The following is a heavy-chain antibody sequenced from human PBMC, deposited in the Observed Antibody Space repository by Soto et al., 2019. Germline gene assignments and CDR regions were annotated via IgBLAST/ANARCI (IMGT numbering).Heavy chain of an antibody. V-gene: IGHV3-74*01. CDR2: IKSDGSGT. CDR3: ARENYGDAFDF. CDR1: GFTFSSAW. Sequence: EVQLVESGGGSVQPGGSLRLSCAASGFTFSSAWMHWVRQAPGKGLVWVSHIKSDGSGTSYADSVKGRFSISRDNAENTLYLQMNSLRDEDTAVYYCARENYGDAFDFWGQGALVTVSS. J-gene: IGHJ4*02. D-gene: IGHD4-17*01.